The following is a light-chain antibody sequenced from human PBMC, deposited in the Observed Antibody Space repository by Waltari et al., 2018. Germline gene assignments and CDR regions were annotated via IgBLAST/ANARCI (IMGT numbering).Light chain of an antibody. CDR1: QSLLHTNAYNY. Sequence: DIVMTQSPLSLPVTPGEPASISCRSSQSLLHTNAYNYLDWYLQKPGQSPQLLIYLGSNRVSGVPDRFSGSGSGTDFTLKISRVEAEDVGIYYCMQSLQTPYTFGQGTKLEIK. CDR3: MQSLQTPYT. J-gene: IGKJ2*01. CDR2: LGS. V-gene: IGKV2-28*01.